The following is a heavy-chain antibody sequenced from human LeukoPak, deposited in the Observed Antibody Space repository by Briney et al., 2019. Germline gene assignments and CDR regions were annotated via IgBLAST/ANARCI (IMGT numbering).Heavy chain of an antibody. Sequence: SETLSLTCSVSGYSISSGYFWGWIRQPPGKGLEWIGSIYHNGDTYYNPSLKSRVTISVDTSKNQFSLKLSSVTAADTGVYYCARDPGYQSRGYEDYWGQGTLVTVSS. CDR3: ARDPGYQSRGYEDY. J-gene: IGHJ4*02. CDR1: GYSISSGYF. V-gene: IGHV4-38-2*02. D-gene: IGHD3-22*01. CDR2: IYHNGDT.